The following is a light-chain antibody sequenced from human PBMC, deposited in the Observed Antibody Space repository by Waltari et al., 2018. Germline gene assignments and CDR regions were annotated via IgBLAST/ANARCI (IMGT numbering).Light chain of an antibody. CDR1: QGVSST. V-gene: IGKV3-15*01. Sequence: EIVMTQSPATLSVSPGETATLTCRASQGVSSTVAWYQKKPGQAPSLLIYDASHMANSIPAMFRGSGSRTEVTLTSSSLQSEGCAVYYCQQYNRWPPITFGQGTRLEIK. CDR3: QQYNRWPPIT. CDR2: DAS. J-gene: IGKJ5*01.